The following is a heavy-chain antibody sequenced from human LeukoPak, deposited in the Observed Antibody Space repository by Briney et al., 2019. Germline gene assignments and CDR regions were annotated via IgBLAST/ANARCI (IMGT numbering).Heavy chain of an antibody. CDR2: IYPGDSDT. CDR3: ARRCIAARSGVFWLDP. Sequence: GESLKISCKGSGYSFTSYWIGWVRQMPGKGLEWMGIIYPGDSDTRYSPSFQGQVTISADKSISTAYLQWSSLKASDTAMYYCARRCIAARSGVFWLDPWGQGTLVTVSS. D-gene: IGHD6-6*01. CDR1: GYSFTSYW. V-gene: IGHV5-51*01. J-gene: IGHJ5*02.